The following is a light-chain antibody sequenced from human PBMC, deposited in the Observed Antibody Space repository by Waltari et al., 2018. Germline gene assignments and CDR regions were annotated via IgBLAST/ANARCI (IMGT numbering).Light chain of an antibody. Sequence: QSPLPQPASVSGSPGQPTTISCTGTSSDVGTYNLASWYQQHPGKAPKLMIYEDYKRPSGVSNRFSGSKSGNTASLTISGLQAEDEADYYCCSYVSGDTWVFGGGTELAVL. J-gene: IGLJ3*02. V-gene: IGLV2-23*01. CDR3: CSYVSGDTWV. CDR1: SSDVGTYNL. CDR2: EDY.